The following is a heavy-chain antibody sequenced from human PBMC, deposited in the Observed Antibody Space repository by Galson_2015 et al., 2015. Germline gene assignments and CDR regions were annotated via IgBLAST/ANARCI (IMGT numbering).Heavy chain of an antibody. D-gene: IGHD4-17*01. V-gene: IGHV3-23*01. CDR2: ITSGGST. Sequence: SLRLSCAASGFTFRSYAMSWVRQAPGKGLEWVSGITSGGSTSYTDSVKGRFTISRDNSKNTLYLQMHSLRAEDTAVYYCAKTGKRSSGYGDYDYWGQGTLVTVSS. CDR3: AKTGKRSSGYGDYDY. CDR1: GFTFRSYA. J-gene: IGHJ4*02.